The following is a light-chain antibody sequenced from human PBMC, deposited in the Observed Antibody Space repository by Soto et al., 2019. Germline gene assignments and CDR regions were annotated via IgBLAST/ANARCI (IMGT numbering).Light chain of an antibody. CDR3: SSYTSISTLV. J-gene: IGLJ1*01. CDR2: DVS. Sequence: QSALTQPASVSGSPGQSITISCTGTSSDVGGYDYVSWHQQHPGKAPKLMIYDVSNRPSGVSNRFSGSKSGNTASLTISGLQAEDETDYYCSSYTSISTLVFGTGTKVTVL. CDR1: SSDVGGYDY. V-gene: IGLV2-14*03.